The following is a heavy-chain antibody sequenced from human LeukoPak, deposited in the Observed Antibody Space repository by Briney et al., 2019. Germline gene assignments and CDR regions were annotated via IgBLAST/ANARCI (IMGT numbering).Heavy chain of an antibody. J-gene: IGHJ4*02. CDR2: ISGSGGST. CDR1: GFTFSSYA. Sequence: GGSLRLSCAASGFTFSSYAMSWVRQAPGKGLEWVSAISGSGGSTYYADSVEGRFTISRDNSKNTLYLQMNSLRAEDTAVYYCAKDGRDYYGSGSYYNAPADYWGQGTLVTVSS. CDR3: AKDGRDYYGSGSYYNAPADY. V-gene: IGHV3-23*01. D-gene: IGHD3-10*01.